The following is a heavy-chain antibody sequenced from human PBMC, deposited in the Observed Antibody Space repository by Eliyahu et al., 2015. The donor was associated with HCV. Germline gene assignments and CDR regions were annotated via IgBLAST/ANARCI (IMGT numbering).Heavy chain of an antibody. J-gene: IGHJ4*02. D-gene: IGHD3-16*01. CDR1: GFTFSNXW. Sequence: EVQLVESGGGLVQPGGSLRLSCAASGFTFSNXWXHWVRQAPGKGLEWVSRINIEGTRTTYADSVRGRFTISRDNAKNTLYLEMHSLKAEDTAFYYCAKDYLWNQVDYWGQGTLVTVSS. V-gene: IGHV3-74*03. CDR3: AKDYLWNQVDY. CDR2: INIEGTRT.